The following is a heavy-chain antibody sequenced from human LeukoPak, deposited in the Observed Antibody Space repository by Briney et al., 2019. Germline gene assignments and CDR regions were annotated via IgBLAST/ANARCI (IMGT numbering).Heavy chain of an antibody. J-gene: IGHJ4*02. CDR3: ARDRTSGSYSLDY. Sequence: PGGSLRLSCAASGFTFSSYSMNCVRQAPGKGLEWVSSISSSSSYIYYADSVKGRFTISRDNAKNSLYLQMNSLRAEDTAVYYCARDRTSGSYSLDYWGQGTLVTVSS. CDR2: ISSSSSYI. D-gene: IGHD1-26*01. CDR1: GFTFSSYS. V-gene: IGHV3-21*01.